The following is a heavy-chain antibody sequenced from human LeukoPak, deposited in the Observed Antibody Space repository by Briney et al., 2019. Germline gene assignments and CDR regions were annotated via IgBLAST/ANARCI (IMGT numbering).Heavy chain of an antibody. J-gene: IGHJ6*03. Sequence: GGSLRLSCAASGFTFSDFAMSWVRQAPGKGLEWVSGISDTGSSTYYTDSVKGRFTISRDNSHNTLYLQMNSLRAEDTAVYYCTRGLRFLTGYMDVWGKGTTVTVSS. D-gene: IGHD3-3*01. CDR1: GFTFSDFA. CDR2: ISDTGSST. V-gene: IGHV3-23*01. CDR3: TRGLRFLTGYMDV.